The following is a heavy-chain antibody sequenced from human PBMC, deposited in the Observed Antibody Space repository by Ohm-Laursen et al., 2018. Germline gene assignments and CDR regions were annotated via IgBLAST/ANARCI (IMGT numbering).Heavy chain of an antibody. Sequence: SLRLSCAASGFPFSGYSMTWVRQAPGKGLEWVSYISHTTSHIYYADSVKGRFTISRDNARNSVYLEMNSLRVEDTAVYYCARGVYAFDIWGQGTMVTVSS. CDR2: ISHTTSHI. CDR3: ARGVYAFDI. D-gene: IGHD3-10*01. V-gene: IGHV3-21*05. J-gene: IGHJ3*02. CDR1: GFPFSGYS.